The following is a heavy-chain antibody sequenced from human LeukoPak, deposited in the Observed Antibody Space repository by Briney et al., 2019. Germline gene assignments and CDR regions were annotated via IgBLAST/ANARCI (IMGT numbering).Heavy chain of an antibody. J-gene: IGHJ5*02. D-gene: IGHD3-10*01. CDR2: IKSDGST. V-gene: IGHV3-74*01. Sequence: PGGSLRLSCAASGFTFSSYWMHWVRQIPGKGLVWVSRIKSDGSTIYADSVKGRFTISRDNAKNTVYLQMNSLRAEDTAIYYCARAVTYFDGSVTYDWFDPWGQGTLVTVSS. CDR1: GFTFSSYW. CDR3: ARAVTYFDGSVTYDWFDP.